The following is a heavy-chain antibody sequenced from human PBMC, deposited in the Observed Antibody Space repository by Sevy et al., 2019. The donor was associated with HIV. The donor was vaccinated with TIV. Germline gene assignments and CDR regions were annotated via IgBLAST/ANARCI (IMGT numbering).Heavy chain of an antibody. V-gene: IGHV3-30*18. CDR3: AKGSWNGDFDY. CDR2: ISYDGSNK. D-gene: IGHD1-1*01. J-gene: IGHJ4*02. Sequence: GGSLRVSCAASGFTFSSYGMHWVRQAPGKGLELVAVISYDGSNKYYADSVKGRFTISRDNSKNTLYLQMNSLRAEDTTVYYCAKGSWNGDFDYWGQGTLVTVSS. CDR1: GFTFSSYG.